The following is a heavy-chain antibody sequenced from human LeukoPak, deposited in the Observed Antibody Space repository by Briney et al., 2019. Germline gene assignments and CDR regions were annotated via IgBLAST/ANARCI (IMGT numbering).Heavy chain of an antibody. V-gene: IGHV1-69*06. D-gene: IGHD1-26*01. CDR2: IIPIFGTA. Sequence: SVKVSCKASGGTFSSYAISWVRQAPGQGLEWMGGIIPIFGTANYAQKFQGRVTIIADKFTSTAYMEVSSLRSEDTAVYYCARDQKVGATPYFGMDVWGQGTTVTVSS. CDR3: ARDQKVGATPYFGMDV. J-gene: IGHJ6*02. CDR1: GGTFSSYA.